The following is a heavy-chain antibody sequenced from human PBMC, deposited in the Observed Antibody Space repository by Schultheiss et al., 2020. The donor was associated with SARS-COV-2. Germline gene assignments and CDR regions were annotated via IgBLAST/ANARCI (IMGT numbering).Heavy chain of an antibody. CDR2: IYYSGST. J-gene: IGHJ4*02. CDR3: ARGWGYSEY. D-gene: IGHD1-26*01. Sequence: SQTLSLTCTVSNASISNYHWRWIRQPPGKGLEWIGYIYYSGSTNYNPSLKSRVIISIDTSKKQFSLKLTSVTAADTAVYYCARGWGYSEYWGLGTLVTVSS. CDR1: NASISNYH. V-gene: IGHV4-59*01.